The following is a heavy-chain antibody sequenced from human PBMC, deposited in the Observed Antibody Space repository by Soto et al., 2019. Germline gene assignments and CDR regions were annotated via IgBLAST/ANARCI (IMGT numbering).Heavy chain of an antibody. D-gene: IGHD6-13*01. Sequence: SGGSLRLSCAASGFTFSSYGMHWVRQAPGKGLEWVAVISYDGSNKYYADSVKGRFTISRDNSKNTLYLQMNSLRAEDTAVYYCAKDWEGSSWYPYFDYWGQGTLVTVSS. J-gene: IGHJ4*02. CDR3: AKDWEGSSWYPYFDY. CDR2: ISYDGSNK. V-gene: IGHV3-30*18. CDR1: GFTFSSYG.